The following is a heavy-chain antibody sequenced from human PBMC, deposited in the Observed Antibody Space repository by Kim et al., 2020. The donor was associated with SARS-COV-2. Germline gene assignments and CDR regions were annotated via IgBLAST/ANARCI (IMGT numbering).Heavy chain of an antibody. CDR2: IYSGGST. J-gene: IGHJ4*02. CDR1: GFTVSSNY. CDR3: ARGGYSYGYAGSHYFDY. Sequence: GGSLRLSCAASGFTVSSNYMSWVRQAPGKGLEWVSVIYSGGSTYYADSVKGRFTISRDNSKNTLYLQMNSLRAEDTAVYYCARGGYSYGYAGSHYFDYWGQGTLVTVSS. V-gene: IGHV3-66*01. D-gene: IGHD5-18*01.